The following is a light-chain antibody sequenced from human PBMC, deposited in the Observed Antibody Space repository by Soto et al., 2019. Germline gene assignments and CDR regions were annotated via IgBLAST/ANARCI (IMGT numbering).Light chain of an antibody. V-gene: IGKV3-20*01. J-gene: IGKJ2*01. Sequence: EIVLTQSPGTLSLSPGERATLSCRASQSVSSSSLAWYQQKPGQAPRLLIHGASTRASVIPDRFTGSGSGTDFTLTIRRLEPEDFAVYYCQQYGGSPMYTFGQGTKLEIK. CDR3: QQYGGSPMYT. CDR1: QSVSSSS. CDR2: GAS.